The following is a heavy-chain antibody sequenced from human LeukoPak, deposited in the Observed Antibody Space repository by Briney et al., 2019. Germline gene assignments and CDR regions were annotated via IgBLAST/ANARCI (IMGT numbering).Heavy chain of an antibody. CDR1: GGSISSYY. J-gene: IGHJ6*03. Sequence: SETLSLTCTVAGGSISSYYWGWIRQPPGKGLEWIGYIYYSGSTNYNPSLKSRVTISVDTAKNQFSLKLSSVTAADSAVYYCARDPITMIADYYYYYMDVWGKGTTVTVSS. CDR2: IYYSGST. CDR3: ARDPITMIADYYYYYMDV. D-gene: IGHD3-22*01. V-gene: IGHV4-59*01.